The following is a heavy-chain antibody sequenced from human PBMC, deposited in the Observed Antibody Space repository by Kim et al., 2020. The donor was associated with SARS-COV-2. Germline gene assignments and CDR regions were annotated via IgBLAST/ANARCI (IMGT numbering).Heavy chain of an antibody. V-gene: IGHV3-74*01. CDR3: ARGEVRGAPYYYYGMDV. CDR1: GFTFSSYW. CDR2: INSDGSST. Sequence: GGSLRLSCAASGFTFSSYWMHWVRQAPGKGLVWVSRINSDGSSTSYADSVKGRFTISRDNAKNTLYLQMNSLRAEDTAVYYCARGEVRGAPYYYYGMDVWGQGTTVTVSS. J-gene: IGHJ6*02. D-gene: IGHD3-10*01.